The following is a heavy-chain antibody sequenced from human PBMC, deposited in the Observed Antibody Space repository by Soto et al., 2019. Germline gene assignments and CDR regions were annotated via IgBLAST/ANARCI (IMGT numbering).Heavy chain of an antibody. CDR2: IISSSSYI. Sequence: GGSLRLSCAASGFTFSSYTMNWVRQAPGKGLEWVSSIISSSSYIYYADSVKGRFTISRDNAQNSLSLHMNSLRAEDTAVYFCARGEGTFGYCSGGTCDHQYFHHWGQGTLVTVSS. V-gene: IGHV3-21*06. D-gene: IGHD2-15*01. CDR1: GFTFSSYT. J-gene: IGHJ1*01. CDR3: ARGEGTFGYCSGGTCDHQYFHH.